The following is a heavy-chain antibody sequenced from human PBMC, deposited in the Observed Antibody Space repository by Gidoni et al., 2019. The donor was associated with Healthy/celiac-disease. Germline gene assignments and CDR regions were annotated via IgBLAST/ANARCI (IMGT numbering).Heavy chain of an antibody. CDR3: ARESPYGSGSYYNF. J-gene: IGHJ4*02. V-gene: IGHV4-4*07. CDR2: IYTSGST. CDR1: GGSISSYY. D-gene: IGHD3-10*01. Sequence: QVQLQESGPGLVKPSETLSLTCTVSGGSISSYYWRWIRQPAGKGLEWIGRIYTSGSTNYNPSLKSRVTMSVDTSKNQFSLKLSSVTAADTAVYYCARESPYGSGSYYNFWGQGTLVTVSS.